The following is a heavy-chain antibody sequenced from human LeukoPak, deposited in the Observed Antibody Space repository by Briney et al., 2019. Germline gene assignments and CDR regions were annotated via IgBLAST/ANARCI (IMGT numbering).Heavy chain of an antibody. CDR2: VYYSGGA. V-gene: IGHV4-39*07. CDR3: ARDWRGSSCLDY. J-gene: IGHJ4*01. CDR1: GGSISSSSHF. Sequence: SETLSLTCSVSGGSISSSSHFWAWVRQPPGKGLEFIGSVYYSGGAYANPSLKSRVTMSVDTSNNQFSLRLTSVTAADTAVYYCARDWRGSSCLDYWGRGILVTVSS. D-gene: IGHD6-13*01.